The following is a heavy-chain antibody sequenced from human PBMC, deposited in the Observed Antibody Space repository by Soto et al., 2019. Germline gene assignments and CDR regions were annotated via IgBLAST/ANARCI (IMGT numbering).Heavy chain of an antibody. V-gene: IGHV3-30-3*01. CDR2: ISYDGSSK. Sequence: GGSLRLSCAASGFTFSSYAMHWVRQAPGKGLEWVAVISYDGSSKYYADSVKGRFTISRDNSKNTLYLQMNSLRAEDTAVYYCARAATVVALNFPGDYWGQGTLVTVSS. CDR1: GFTFSSYA. J-gene: IGHJ4*02. CDR3: ARAATVVALNFPGDY. D-gene: IGHD2-15*01.